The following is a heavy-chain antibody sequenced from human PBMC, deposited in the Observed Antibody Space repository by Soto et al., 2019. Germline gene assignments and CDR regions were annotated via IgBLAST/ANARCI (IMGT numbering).Heavy chain of an antibody. CDR3: AREDSSGYYQYFDY. J-gene: IGHJ4*02. CDR1: EGTFTSYA. CDR2: IIPIFGTA. V-gene: IGHV1-69*01. D-gene: IGHD3-22*01. Sequence: QVQLVQSGAEVKKPGSSVKVSCKASEGTFTSYAISWVRQAPGQGLGWMGGIIPIFGTANYAQKFQGRVTITADESTSTAYMELSSLRSEDTAVYYCAREDSSGYYQYFDYWGQGTLVTVSS.